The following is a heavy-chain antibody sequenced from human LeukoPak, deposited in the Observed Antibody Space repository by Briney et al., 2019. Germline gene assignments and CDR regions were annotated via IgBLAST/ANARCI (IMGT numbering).Heavy chain of an antibody. D-gene: IGHD1-26*01. CDR3: ARVGGSFPKYNWFDP. CDR1: GYSFTSYW. J-gene: IGHJ5*02. V-gene: IGHV5-51*01. Sequence: GDSLKISCKGSGYSFTSYWIGWVRQMPGKGLEWMGIIYPGDSDTRYSPSFQGQVTISADKSISTAYLQWNSLKASDTAMYYCARVGGSFPKYNWFDPWGQGTLVTVSS. CDR2: IYPGDSDT.